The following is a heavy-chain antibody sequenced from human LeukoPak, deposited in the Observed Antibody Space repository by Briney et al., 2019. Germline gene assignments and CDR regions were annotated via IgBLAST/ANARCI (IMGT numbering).Heavy chain of an antibody. J-gene: IGHJ4*02. CDR1: GFTFSKYA. CDR2: ISHDGRIK. D-gene: IGHD5-12*01. CDR3: ASLRGYSAYDLDY. V-gene: IGHV3-30*04. Sequence: GRSLRLSCAASGFTFSKYALHWVRQAPGKGLEWVAVISHDGRIKYYADSVKGRFTFSRDNSKSTLYLQMNSLRADDTATYYCASLRGYSAYDLDYWGRGTLVTVSS.